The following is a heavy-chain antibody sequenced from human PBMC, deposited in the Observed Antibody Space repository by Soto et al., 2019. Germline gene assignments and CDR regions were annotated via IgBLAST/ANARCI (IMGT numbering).Heavy chain of an antibody. CDR2: TYYRSKWYN. CDR3: ARDRNPEYSSSWYAFAFDI. CDR1: GDSVSSNSAA. J-gene: IGHJ3*02. D-gene: IGHD6-13*01. Sequence: SQTLSLTCAISGDSVSSNSAAWNLIRQSPSRGLEWLGRTYYRSKWYNDYAVSVKSRITINPDTSKNQFSLQLNSVTPEDTAVYYCARDRNPEYSSSWYAFAFDIWGQGTMVTVSS. V-gene: IGHV6-1*01.